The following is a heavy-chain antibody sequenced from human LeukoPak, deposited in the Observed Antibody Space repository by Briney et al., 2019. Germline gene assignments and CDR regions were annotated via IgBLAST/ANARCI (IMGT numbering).Heavy chain of an antibody. Sequence: GGSLRLSCAASGFTVSSNYMSWVRQAPGKGLEWVSVIYSGGSAYYADSVKGRFTISRDNSKNTLYLQMNSLRAEDTAVYYCAKPVADTRNAFDVWGHGTLVTVSS. CDR3: AKPVADTRNAFDV. D-gene: IGHD2-15*01. CDR2: IYSGGSA. V-gene: IGHV3-53*01. J-gene: IGHJ3*01. CDR1: GFTVSSNY.